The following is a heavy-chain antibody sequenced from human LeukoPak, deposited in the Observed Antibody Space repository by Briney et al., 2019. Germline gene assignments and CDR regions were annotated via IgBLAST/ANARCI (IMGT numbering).Heavy chain of an antibody. J-gene: IGHJ3*02. CDR3: ARYCSGGSCWAFDI. V-gene: IGHV4-4*07. CDR1: GGSISSYY. D-gene: IGHD2-15*01. Sequence: SETLSLTCTVSGGSISSYYWNWIRQPAGKGLEWIGRLYTSGSTNYNPSLKSRVTMSVDTSKNQFSLKLTSVTAADTAVYYCARYCSGGSCWAFDIWGQGTMVTVSS. CDR2: LYTSGST.